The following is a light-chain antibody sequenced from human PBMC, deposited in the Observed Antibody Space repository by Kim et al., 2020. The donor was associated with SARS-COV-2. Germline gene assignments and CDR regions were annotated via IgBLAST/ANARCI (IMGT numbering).Light chain of an antibody. V-gene: IGKV3-20*01. CDR2: GAS. J-gene: IGKJ2*01. CDR1: QSVSNSY. Sequence: LAPGERATLSCRASQSVSNSYVAWYKQRPGQAPRLLIYGASNRATGIPDRFSGGGSGTDFTLTISRLEPEDFAVYHCQQYGDSPYTFGQGTKLEI. CDR3: QQYGDSPYT.